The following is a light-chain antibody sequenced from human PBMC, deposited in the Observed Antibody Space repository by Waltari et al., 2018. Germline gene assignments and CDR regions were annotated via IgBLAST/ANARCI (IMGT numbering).Light chain of an antibody. CDR2: CAC. CDR3: QQNDSTAWT. J-gene: IGKJ1*01. Sequence: LCSTHNKKHLDWDQEKSRQPSKLSISCACTRESGFPDRFSVSGAGTDFTLTISNLNAEDVAVYCCQQNDSTAWTFGQGTKVEI. CDR1: LCSTHNKKH. V-gene: IGKV4-1*01.